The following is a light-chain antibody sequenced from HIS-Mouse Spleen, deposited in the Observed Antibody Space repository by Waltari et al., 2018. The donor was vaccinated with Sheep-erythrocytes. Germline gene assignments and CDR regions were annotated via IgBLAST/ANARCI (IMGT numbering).Light chain of an antibody. V-gene: IGLV2-23*01. CDR3: CSYAGSSTPWV. Sequence: QSALTQPPSASGSPGQSVTISCTGTSSDVGSYNLVSWYQQHPGKAPKLMIYEGSKRPPGVSDRFSGSKSGNTASLTISGLQAEDEADYYCCSYAGSSTPWVFGGGTKLTVL. CDR2: EGS. CDR1: SSDVGSYNL. J-gene: IGLJ3*02.